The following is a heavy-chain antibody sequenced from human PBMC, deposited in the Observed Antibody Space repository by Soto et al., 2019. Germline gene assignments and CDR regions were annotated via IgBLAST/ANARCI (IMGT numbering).Heavy chain of an antibody. J-gene: IGHJ4*02. CDR3: AKPGWVADHSGIDF. CDR1: GFTFDDYA. Sequence: EVQLVESGGVVVQPGGSLRLSCAASGFTFDDYAMHWVRQAPGNGLEWVALITWDGVTTYYAESVKGRFTISRDNSQNSLYLQMNSLRAEDTALYYCAKPGWVADHSGIDFWGQGTLVTVSS. CDR2: ITWDGVTT. V-gene: IGHV3-43D*04. D-gene: IGHD6-19*01.